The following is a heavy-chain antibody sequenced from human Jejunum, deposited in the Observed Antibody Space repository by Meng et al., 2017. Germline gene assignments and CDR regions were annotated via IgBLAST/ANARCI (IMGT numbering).Heavy chain of an antibody. CDR2: FTGSNNT. Sequence: VAAGGGLGHPGGSLRPSCAASGFIFSGVSMSWVRQAPGKGLEWISVFTGSNNTYYADSVKGRFTVSRDDSKNTLFLQMNSLRGEDTAVYYCARLVKSWGQGTLVTVSS. CDR3: ARLVKS. D-gene: IGHD4-23*01. CDR1: GFIFSGVS. V-gene: IGHV3-23*04. J-gene: IGHJ4*02.